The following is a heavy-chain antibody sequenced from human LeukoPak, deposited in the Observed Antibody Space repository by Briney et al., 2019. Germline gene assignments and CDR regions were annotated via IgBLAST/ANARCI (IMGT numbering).Heavy chain of an antibody. CDR3: ARGSMGAGLVMGAFDI. Sequence: SETLSLTCAVYGGSFSGYYWSWIRQPPGKGLEWIGEINHSGSTNYNPSLKSRVTISVDTSKNQFSLKLSSVTAADTAVYYCARGSMGAGLVMGAFDIWGQGTMVTVSS. CDR1: GGSFSGYY. V-gene: IGHV4-34*01. D-gene: IGHD3-22*01. CDR2: INHSGST. J-gene: IGHJ3*02.